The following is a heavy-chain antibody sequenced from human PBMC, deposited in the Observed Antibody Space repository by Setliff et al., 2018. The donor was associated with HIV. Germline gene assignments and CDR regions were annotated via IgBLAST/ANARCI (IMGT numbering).Heavy chain of an antibody. Sequence: NPSETLSLTCAVSGYSISSGYYWGWIRQPPGKGLEWIGSIYHSGSTYYNPSLKSRVTISVDTSKNQFSLNLSSVTAADTAVYYCARQFTVQWLVSTYGMDVWGQGTTVTVPS. CDR3: ARQFTVQWLVSTYGMDV. J-gene: IGHJ6*02. CDR2: IYHSGST. CDR1: GYSISSGYY. D-gene: IGHD6-19*01. V-gene: IGHV4-38-2*01.